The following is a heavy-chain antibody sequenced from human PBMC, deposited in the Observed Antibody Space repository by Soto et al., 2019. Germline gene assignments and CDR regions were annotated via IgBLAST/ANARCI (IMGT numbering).Heavy chain of an antibody. CDR3: ARETGWQRMVPYD. V-gene: IGHV1-18*04. J-gene: IGHJ4*02. CDR1: GYTFTSYG. Sequence: QVQLVQSGTELKKPGASVNVSCKAFGYTFTSYGFSWVRQVPGQGLEWLGWISAFNGDTQYAQAMKGRLTVTTDTSTTTVPMELRSLTPDDTAVYYCARETGWQRMVPYDWGQGTLVTVS. D-gene: IGHD6-25*01. CDR2: ISAFNGDT.